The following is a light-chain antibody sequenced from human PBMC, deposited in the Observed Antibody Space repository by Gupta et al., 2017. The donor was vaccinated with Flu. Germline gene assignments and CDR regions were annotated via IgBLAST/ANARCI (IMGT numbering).Light chain of an antibody. CDR3: QQYGNYWT. Sequence: SPSTLSASVGDRVTITCRASQNIIRWLAWYQQKPGKAPKLLIYRASNLESGVPSRFSGSGSGTEFTLTISSLQPDDFATYYCQQYGNYWTFGHGTKVEIK. CDR1: QNIIRW. V-gene: IGKV1-5*03. J-gene: IGKJ1*01. CDR2: RAS.